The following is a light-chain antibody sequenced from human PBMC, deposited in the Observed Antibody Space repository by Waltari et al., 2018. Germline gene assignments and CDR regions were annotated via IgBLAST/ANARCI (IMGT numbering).Light chain of an antibody. V-gene: IGLV2-23*02. CDR3: CSYAGNYVWV. CDR1: SSDLGREDI. Sequence: QSALTQPAAVSGSPGQSVTISCTGASSDLGREDIDSWYQQHPGNAPKLVISDVSKRPSGVSDRFSGSKSGDTASLTISGLQFEDEADYYCCSYAGNYVWVFGGGTRLTVL. CDR2: DVS. J-gene: IGLJ3*02.